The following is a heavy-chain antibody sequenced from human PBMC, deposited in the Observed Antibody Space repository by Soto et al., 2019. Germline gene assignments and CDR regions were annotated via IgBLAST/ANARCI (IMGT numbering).Heavy chain of an antibody. Sequence: EVQVVETGGGLIQPGGSLRLSCAASGFIVSANYMSWVRQAPGRGLEWVSLIYSGGNTYYADSVKGRFTISRDHSKNTLYLQMNSLRAEDTAVYYCAKAIGSSWFDTFDGWGRGTLVTVSS. D-gene: IGHD6-13*01. J-gene: IGHJ4*02. CDR1: GFIVSANY. CDR3: AKAIGSSWFDTFDG. CDR2: IYSGGNT. V-gene: IGHV3-53*02.